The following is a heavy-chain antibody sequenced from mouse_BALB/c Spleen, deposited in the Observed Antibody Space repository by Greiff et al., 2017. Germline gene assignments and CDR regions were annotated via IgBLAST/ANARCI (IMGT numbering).Heavy chain of an antibody. D-gene: IGHD1-1*01. V-gene: IGHV4-1*02. Sequence: EADGVDFSRYWMSWVRQAPGKGLEWIGEINPDSSTINYTPSLKDKFIISRDNAKNTLYLQMSKVRSEDTALYYCARLGYYGSSIDYWGQGTTLTVSS. CDR2: INPDSSTI. J-gene: IGHJ2*01. CDR1: GVDFSRYW. CDR3: ARLGYYGSSIDY.